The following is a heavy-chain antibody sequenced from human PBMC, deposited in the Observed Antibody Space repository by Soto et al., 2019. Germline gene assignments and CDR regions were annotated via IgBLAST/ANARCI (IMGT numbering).Heavy chain of an antibody. J-gene: IGHJ4*01. CDR1: GDSVSSNSAG. CDR3: ARGEQYSGRIFDY. D-gene: IGHD1-26*01. V-gene: IGHV6-1*01. CDR2: TYYRSKWYY. Sequence: SQTLSLTCAITGDSVSSNSAGWSWVRQSPSRGLEWLGRTYYRSKWYYGYAVSVRGRITINPDTSKNQYSLQLNSVTPEGTAVYFCARGEQYSGRIFDYWGQGTLVTVSS.